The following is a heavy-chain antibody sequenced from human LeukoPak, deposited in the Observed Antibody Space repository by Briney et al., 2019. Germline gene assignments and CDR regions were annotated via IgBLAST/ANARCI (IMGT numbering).Heavy chain of an antibody. J-gene: IGHJ4*02. D-gene: IGHD3-22*01. CDR1: GYTFNSSY. CDR3: ARAYYESSAYRHAVYFDY. CDR2: INPSDDST. Sequence: ASVKVSCKASGYTFNSSYTHWVRQAPGQGLEWMGIINPSDDSTRYAQKFQGRVTMTKDTSTNTVYMHLSSLSSDDTAVYYCARAYYESSAYRHAVYFDYWGQGTLVTVSS. V-gene: IGHV1-46*02.